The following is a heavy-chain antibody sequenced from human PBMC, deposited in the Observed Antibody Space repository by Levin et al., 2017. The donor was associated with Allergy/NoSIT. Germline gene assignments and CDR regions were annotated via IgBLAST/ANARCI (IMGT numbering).Heavy chain of an antibody. CDR1: GGSISSGGYS. D-gene: IGHD3-9*01. V-gene: IGHV4-30-2*01. CDR3: ARQSYDILTGYYGEDY. J-gene: IGHJ4*02. Sequence: SETLSLTCAVSGGSISSGGYSWSWIRQPPGKGLEWIGYIYHSGSTYYNPSLKSRVTISVDRSKNQFSLKLSSVTAADTAVYYCARQSYDILTGYYGEDYWGQGTLVTVSS. CDR2: IYHSGST.